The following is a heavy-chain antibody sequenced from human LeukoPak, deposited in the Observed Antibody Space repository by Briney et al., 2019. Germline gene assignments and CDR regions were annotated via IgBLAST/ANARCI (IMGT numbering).Heavy chain of an antibody. CDR1: GFTFSSYA. J-gene: IGHJ6*02. D-gene: IGHD5-24*01. Sequence: QSGGSLRLSCAASGFTFSSYAMSWVRQAPGKGLEWVSAISGSGGSTYYADSVKGRFTISRDNSKNTLYLQMNSLRAEDTAVYYCAKDEMDYYGMDVWGQGTTVTVSS. V-gene: IGHV3-23*01. CDR3: AKDEMDYYGMDV. CDR2: ISGSGGST.